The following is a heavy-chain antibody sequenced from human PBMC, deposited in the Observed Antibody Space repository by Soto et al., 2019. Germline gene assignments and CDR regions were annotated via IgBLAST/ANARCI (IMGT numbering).Heavy chain of an antibody. Sequence: EVQLLESGGGLVQPGRSLRLSCAASGFTFSSYVMSWVRQAPGKGLEWVSAISGSGGTTYYADSVKGRFTISRDNSKNTLFLQMNSLRAEDTAVYYCAKFFVETGGSSGWPWSFHYWGQGTLVTVSS. CDR1: GFTFSSYV. CDR2: ISGSGGTT. CDR3: AKFFVETGGSSGWPWSFHY. D-gene: IGHD6-25*01. V-gene: IGHV3-23*01. J-gene: IGHJ4*02.